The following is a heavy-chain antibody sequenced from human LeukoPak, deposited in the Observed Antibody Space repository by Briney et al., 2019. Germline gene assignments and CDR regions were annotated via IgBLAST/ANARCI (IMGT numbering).Heavy chain of an antibody. CDR2: INPSGGST. J-gene: IGHJ4*02. CDR3: ARTYNWNDGYFDY. D-gene: IGHD1-20*01. V-gene: IGHV1-46*01. Sequence: ASVKVSCKASGYTFTNYYMHWVLRAPGQGLEWMGIINPSGGSTSYTQKFQGRVTMTRDTSTSTVYMELSSLRSEDTAVYYCARTYNWNDGYFDYWGQGTLVTVSS. CDR1: GYTFTNYY.